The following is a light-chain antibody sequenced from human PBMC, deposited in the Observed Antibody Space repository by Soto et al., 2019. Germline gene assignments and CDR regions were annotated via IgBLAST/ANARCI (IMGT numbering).Light chain of an antibody. CDR3: QKYGGSPST. CDR1: QSVTRNY. Sequence: LTQSPGTLSLSPGESATLSCKSSQSVTRNYLAWYQHKSGQAPRLLIYGASSRATGIPDRFSGTGSGTDFTLTISRLEPEDFAVYYCQKYGGSPSTFGQGTRLEIK. J-gene: IGKJ5*01. CDR2: GAS. V-gene: IGKV3-20*01.